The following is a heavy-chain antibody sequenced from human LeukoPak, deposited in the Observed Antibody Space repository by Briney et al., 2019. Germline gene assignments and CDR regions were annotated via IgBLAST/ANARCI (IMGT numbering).Heavy chain of an antibody. CDR1: GFNFSDYF. J-gene: IGHJ4*02. CDR2: INQDGNEK. D-gene: IGHD4-23*01. V-gene: IGHV3-7*01. Sequence: WGSLRLSCAASGFNFSDYFLTWVRQAPGKGLEWVANINQDGNEKNYVDSLEGRFTISRDNAKRSLYLQMNSLRVDDTAMYYCVRDVGYYGGNHDYWGQGTLVIVSP. CDR3: VRDVGYYGGNHDY.